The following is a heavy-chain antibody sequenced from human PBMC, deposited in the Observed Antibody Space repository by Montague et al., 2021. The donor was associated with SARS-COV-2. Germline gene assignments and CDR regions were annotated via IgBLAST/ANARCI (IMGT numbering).Heavy chain of an antibody. D-gene: IGHD1-1*01. V-gene: IGHV6-1*01. J-gene: IGHJ4*02. Sequence: CAISEDSVSSNSAAWYWIRQSPSGGLEWLGRTYYRSKWYTDYAPSVKTRITITPDTSNNQFSLHLNSVTPGDTAVYYCAREGTVPGPRGIYFDDWGQGTLVTVSS. CDR2: TYYRSKWYT. CDR3: AREGTVPGPRGIYFDD. CDR1: EDSVSSNSAA.